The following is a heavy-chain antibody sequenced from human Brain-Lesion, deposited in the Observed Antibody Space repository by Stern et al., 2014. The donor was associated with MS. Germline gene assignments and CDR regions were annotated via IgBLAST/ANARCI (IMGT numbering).Heavy chain of an antibody. J-gene: IGHJ4*02. CDR3: ARLVAGFYFDF. CDR1: GGSISSSNHY. Sequence: QLQLQESGPGLVKPSETLSLTCTVSGGSISSSNHYWGWIRQPPGKGLEWIGAIYYSGTPSYSPSLKRRVTISFDTPKTQFPLTLTSVTAADTAVYYCARLVAGFYFDFWGPGSPVTVSS. D-gene: IGHD6-19*01. CDR2: IYYSGTP. V-gene: IGHV4-39*01.